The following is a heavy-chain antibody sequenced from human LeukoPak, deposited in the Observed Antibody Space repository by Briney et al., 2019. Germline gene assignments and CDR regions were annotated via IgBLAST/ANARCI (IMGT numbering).Heavy chain of an antibody. V-gene: IGHV4-34*01. CDR1: GGSFSGYY. Sequence: SETLSLTCAVYGGSFSGYYWSWIRQPPGKGLEWIGEINHSGSTNHNPSLKSRVTISVDTSKNQFSLKLSSVTAADTAVYYCARGGPYTAHKAVYFDYWGQGTLVTVSS. CDR2: INHSGST. D-gene: IGHD3-16*01. J-gene: IGHJ4*02. CDR3: ARGGPYTAHKAVYFDY.